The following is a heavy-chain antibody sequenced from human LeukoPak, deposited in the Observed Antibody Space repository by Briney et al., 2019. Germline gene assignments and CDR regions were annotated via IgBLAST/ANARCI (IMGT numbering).Heavy chain of an antibody. D-gene: IGHD6-19*01. V-gene: IGHV3-30-3*01. CDR3: ARGVGSAGTGDFDY. CDR2: ISYDGSNK. Sequence: TGGSLRLSCAASGFTFSSYAMHWVRQAPGKGLEWVAVISYDGSNKYYADSVKGRFTISRDNSKNTLYLQMNSLRAEDTAVYYCARGVGSAGTGDFDYWGQGTPVTVSS. J-gene: IGHJ4*02. CDR1: GFTFSSYA.